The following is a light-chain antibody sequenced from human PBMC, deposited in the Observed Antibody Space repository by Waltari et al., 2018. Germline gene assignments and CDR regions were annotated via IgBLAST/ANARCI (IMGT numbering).Light chain of an antibody. Sequence: QAALTQPPSVSGSPGQSVTISCTGTSSDIGAYNYVSWYQHHPGKAPKLMIYDVSKRPSGVSDRFSGSKSCNTASLTISGLQTEDEADYYCCSYTNSNTFFFGGGTRLTVL. V-gene: IGLV2-11*01. CDR2: DVS. CDR1: SSDIGAYNY. J-gene: IGLJ7*01. CDR3: CSYTNSNTFF.